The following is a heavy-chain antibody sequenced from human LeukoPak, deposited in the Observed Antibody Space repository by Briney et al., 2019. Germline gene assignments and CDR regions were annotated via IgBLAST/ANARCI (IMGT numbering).Heavy chain of an antibody. J-gene: IGHJ4*02. V-gene: IGHV4-30-2*01. Sequence: PSETLSLTCAVSGGSISSGGYSWSWIRQPPGKGLEWIGYIYHSGSTYYNPSLKSRVTISVDTSKNQFSLKLSSVIAADTAVYYCARTGRITMVRGVIIISKPFDYWGQGTLVTVSS. CDR3: ARTGRITMVRGVIIISKPFDY. CDR1: GGSISSGGYS. CDR2: IYHSGST. D-gene: IGHD3-10*01.